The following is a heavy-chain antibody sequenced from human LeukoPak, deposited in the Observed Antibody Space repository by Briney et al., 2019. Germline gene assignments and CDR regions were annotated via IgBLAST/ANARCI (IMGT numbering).Heavy chain of an antibody. CDR1: GFTFTRYW. V-gene: IGHV3-7*01. D-gene: IGHD6-6*01. CDR2: IKQDGSQQ. Sequence: PGGSLRLSCATSGFTFTRYWMSWIRQAPGKGPEWVANIKQDGSQQYYLDSVEGRFTISRDNAKNSLYLQMNNLRAEDTAVYHCSNGIYSSSYWGQGTLVTVSS. J-gene: IGHJ4*02. CDR3: SNGIYSSSY.